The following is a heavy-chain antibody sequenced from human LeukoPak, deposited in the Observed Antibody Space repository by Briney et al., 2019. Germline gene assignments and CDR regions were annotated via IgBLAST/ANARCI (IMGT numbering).Heavy chain of an antibody. CDR2: INYDGTNK. Sequence: PGGSLRLSCAASGFSFSSYDIHWVRQAPGKGLEWMAIINYDGTNKYYADSVKGRFTISRDNSKNTVYVQMNSLRAEDTAVYYCAKNLGSSNHFGAFDFWGQGTLVTVSS. J-gene: IGHJ4*02. CDR1: GFSFSSYD. CDR3: AKNLGSSNHFGAFDF. V-gene: IGHV3-30*02. D-gene: IGHD6-13*01.